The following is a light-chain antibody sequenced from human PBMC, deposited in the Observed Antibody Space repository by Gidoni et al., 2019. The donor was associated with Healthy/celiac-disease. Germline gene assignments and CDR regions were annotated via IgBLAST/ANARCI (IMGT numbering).Light chain of an antibody. CDR2: NAS. J-gene: IGKJ1*01. Sequence: DIQMTQSPSTLSASVGDRVTITCRASQSISSWLAWYQQKPGKAPKLLIYNASSLESGVPSRFSGSGSVTEFTLTISSLQPEDVATYYCQQNRGTFGQGTKVEIK. CDR3: QQNRGT. V-gene: IGKV1-5*03. CDR1: QSISSW.